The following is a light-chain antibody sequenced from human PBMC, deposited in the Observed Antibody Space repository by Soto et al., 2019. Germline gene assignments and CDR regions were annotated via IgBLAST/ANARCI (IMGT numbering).Light chain of an antibody. CDR1: QNILAY. CDR2: SAS. V-gene: IGKV1-39*01. Sequence: IQMTQSPSSLSVPVGGSVTITCRASQNILAYLNWYQVKLGKPPRLLIFSASHLQSGVPPRFNGSGSGTDFARTIGAVEPDDAATYYCQQTYANAFTFGQGTNL. J-gene: IGKJ2*01. CDR3: QQTYANAFT.